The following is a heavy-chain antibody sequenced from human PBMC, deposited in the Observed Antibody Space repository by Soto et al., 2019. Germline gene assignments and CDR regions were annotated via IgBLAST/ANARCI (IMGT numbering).Heavy chain of an antibody. CDR1: GGSISSDGYY. Sequence: QVQLRESGPGLVKPSQTLSLTCTVSGGSISSDGYYWSWLRQHPGKGLEWIGYIYYRWSTYYNPSLQGRVTISVDTLKNQFSLKLSSVTGAVTAVYYCAGVPPWCSCGSCHFDYWGQRTLVTVSS. CDR3: AGVPPWCSCGSCHFDY. J-gene: IGHJ4*02. D-gene: IGHD2-15*01. CDR2: IYYRWST. V-gene: IGHV4-31*03.